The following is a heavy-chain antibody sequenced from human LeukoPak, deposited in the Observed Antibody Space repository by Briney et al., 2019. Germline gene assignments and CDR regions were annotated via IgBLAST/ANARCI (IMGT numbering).Heavy chain of an antibody. D-gene: IGHD3-22*01. CDR3: ARVPYDSSGYYYLDY. Sequence: SETLSLTCTVSGGSISSGGYYWSWLRQHPGKGLEWIGYIYYSGSTYYNPSLKSRVTISVDTSKNQFSLKLSSVTAADTAVYYCARVPYDSSGYYYLDYWGQGTLVTVSS. V-gene: IGHV4-31*03. CDR2: IYYSGST. J-gene: IGHJ4*02. CDR1: GGSISSGGYY.